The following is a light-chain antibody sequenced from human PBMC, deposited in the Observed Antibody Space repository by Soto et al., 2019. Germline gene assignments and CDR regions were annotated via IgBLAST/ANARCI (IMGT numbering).Light chain of an antibody. Sequence: QSVLTKPPSVSGAPGQRVTISCTGSSSNIGAGYDVHWYQQLPGTAPKLLIYGNSNRPSGVPDRFSGSKSGTSASLAITGLQAEDEADYYCQSYDSSLSGGTVFGTGTKLTVL. J-gene: IGLJ1*01. CDR1: SSNIGAGYD. V-gene: IGLV1-40*01. CDR3: QSYDSSLSGGTV. CDR2: GNS.